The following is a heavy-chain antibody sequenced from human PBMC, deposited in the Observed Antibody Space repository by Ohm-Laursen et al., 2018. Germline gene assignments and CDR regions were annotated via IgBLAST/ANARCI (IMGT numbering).Heavy chain of an antibody. J-gene: IGHJ5*02. CDR2: IYHSGST. D-gene: IGHD2-8*01. Sequence: SDTLSLTCAVSGYSISSGYFWGWIRQPPGKGLEWIGTIYHSGSTYYNPSLKSRVTISVDTSKNQFSLKLSSVTAADTAVYYCARTYCTNGVCYGSFWFDPWGQGTLVTVSS. CDR1: GYSISSGYF. CDR3: ARTYCTNGVCYGSFWFDP. V-gene: IGHV4-38-2*01.